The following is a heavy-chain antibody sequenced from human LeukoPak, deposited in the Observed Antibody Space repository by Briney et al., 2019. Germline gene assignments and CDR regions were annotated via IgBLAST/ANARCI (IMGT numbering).Heavy chain of an antibody. D-gene: IGHD6-6*01. Sequence: GGSLRLSCAASGFTFSSYWMHWVRQAPGKGLVWVSRINSDGSSTSYADSVRGRFSISRDDAKNTLYLQMNSLRAEDTAVYYCARGLSGYASSLGYWGQGTLVTVSA. CDR2: INSDGSST. J-gene: IGHJ4*02. CDR3: ARGLSGYASSLGY. V-gene: IGHV3-74*01. CDR1: GFTFSSYW.